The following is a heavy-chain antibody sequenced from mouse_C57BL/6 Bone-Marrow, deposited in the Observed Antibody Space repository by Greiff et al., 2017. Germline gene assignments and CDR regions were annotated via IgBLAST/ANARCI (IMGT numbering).Heavy chain of an antibody. CDR3: ARQAYYYGSSEGWYFDV. D-gene: IGHD1-1*01. CDR2: ISNLAYSI. CDR1: GFTFSDYG. Sequence: DVKLVESGGGLVQPGGSLKLSCAASGFTFSDYGMAWVRQAPRKGPEWVAFISNLAYSIYYADTVTGRFTISSENAKNTLYLEMSSLRSEDTAMYYCARQAYYYGSSEGWYFDVWGTGTTVTVSS. J-gene: IGHJ1*03. V-gene: IGHV5-15*01.